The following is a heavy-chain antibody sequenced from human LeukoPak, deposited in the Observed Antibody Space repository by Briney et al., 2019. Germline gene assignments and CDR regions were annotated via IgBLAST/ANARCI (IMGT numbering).Heavy chain of an antibody. J-gene: IGHJ4*02. CDR3: AKDPPPYSSSWYFDY. Sequence: GGSLRLSCAASGFTFSSYGMHWVRQAPGKGLEWVAVISYDGSNKYYADSVKGRFTISRDNSKNTLYLQMNSLRAEDTAVYYCAKDPPPYSSSWYFDYWGQGTLVTVSS. CDR1: GFTFSSYG. D-gene: IGHD6-13*01. V-gene: IGHV3-30*18. CDR2: ISYDGSNK.